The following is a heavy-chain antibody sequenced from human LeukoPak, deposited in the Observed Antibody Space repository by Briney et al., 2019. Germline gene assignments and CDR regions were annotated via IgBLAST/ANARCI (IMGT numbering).Heavy chain of an antibody. CDR2: ICYSGST. J-gene: IGHJ5*02. CDR1: GGSISSSSYY. CDR3: ARSYQLLSSFDP. V-gene: IGHV4-39*01. D-gene: IGHD2-2*01. Sequence: SETLSLTCTVSGGSISSSSYYWGWIRQPPGKGLEWIGSICYSGSTYYNPSLKSRVTISVDTSKNQFSLKLSSVTAADTAVYYCARSYQLLSSFDPWGQGTLVTVSS.